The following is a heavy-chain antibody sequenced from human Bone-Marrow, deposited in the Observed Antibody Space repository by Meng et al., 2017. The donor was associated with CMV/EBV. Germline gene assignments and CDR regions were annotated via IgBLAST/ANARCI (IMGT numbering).Heavy chain of an antibody. CDR3: ARPSSMGAFDI. CDR1: GFTFSSYA. V-gene: IGHV3-30-3*01. Sequence: GESLKISCAASGFTFSSYAMHWVRQAPGKGLEWVAVISYDGSNKYYADSVKGRFTISRDNSKNTLYLQMNSLRAEDTAVYYCARPSSMGAFDIWGQGTMVTVSS. CDR2: ISYDGSNK. J-gene: IGHJ3*02. D-gene: IGHD2-2*01.